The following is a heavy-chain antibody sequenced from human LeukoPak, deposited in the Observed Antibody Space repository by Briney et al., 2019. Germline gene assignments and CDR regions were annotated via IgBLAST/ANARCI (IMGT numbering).Heavy chain of an antibody. Sequence: SETLSLTCTVSGGSISSYYWSWIRQPPGKGLEWIGYIYYSGSTNYNPSLKSRVTISVDTSKNQFSLKLSSVTAAGTAVYYCARGPYYYDSSGYHDWGQGTLVTVSS. J-gene: IGHJ4*02. CDR1: GGSISSYY. CDR2: IYYSGST. CDR3: ARGPYYYDSSGYHD. D-gene: IGHD3-22*01. V-gene: IGHV4-59*01.